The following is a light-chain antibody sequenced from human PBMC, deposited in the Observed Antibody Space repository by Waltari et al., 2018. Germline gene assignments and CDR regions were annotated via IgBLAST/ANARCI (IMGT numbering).Light chain of an antibody. Sequence: EIVLTQSPGTLSLSPGERATLSCRASQSVSSSSLAWYQQKRGQAPRLLSDGVSSRATGIPDRFSGSGSGTDFTLTVSRLEPEDFAVYYCQQYGSSPVTFGGGTKVEIK. V-gene: IGKV3-20*01. J-gene: IGKJ4*01. CDR3: QQYGSSPVT. CDR2: GVS. CDR1: QSVSSSS.